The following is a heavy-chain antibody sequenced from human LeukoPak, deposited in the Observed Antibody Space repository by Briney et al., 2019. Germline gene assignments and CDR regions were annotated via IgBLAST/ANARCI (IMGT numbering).Heavy chain of an antibody. D-gene: IGHD3-22*01. CDR2: LYYSGRT. CDR1: GDSISRSDSY. J-gene: IGHJ1*01. V-gene: IGHV4-39*01. CDR3: ARRRYYDGSGYLE. Sequence: KPSEPLSLTCSVSGDSISRSDSYWDWIRQPPGKGLEWIGTLYYSGRTYYSPSLKSRVTMSVDTSKNQFSLNLRIVTAADTAVYYCARRRYYDGSGYLEWGQGTLLSVSS.